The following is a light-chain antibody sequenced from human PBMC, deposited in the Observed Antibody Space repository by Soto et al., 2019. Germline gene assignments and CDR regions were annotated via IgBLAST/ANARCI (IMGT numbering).Light chain of an antibody. J-gene: IGLJ2*01. Sequence: QSVLTQPPSASGTPGQRLTISCSGSSSNIGNNYVYWYQQLPGTAPKLLIYRDYQRPSGVPDRFSASKSGTSASLEISGLRSEDEAVYYCAAWDGSPSARVVFGGGTKLTVL. CDR2: RDY. CDR1: SSNIGNNY. V-gene: IGLV1-47*01. CDR3: AAWDGSPSARVV.